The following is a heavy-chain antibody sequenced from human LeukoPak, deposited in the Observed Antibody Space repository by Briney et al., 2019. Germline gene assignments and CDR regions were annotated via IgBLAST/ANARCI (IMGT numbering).Heavy chain of an antibody. D-gene: IGHD3-9*01. Sequence: GGSLRLSCAASGFTFSSYWMSWVRQAPGKGLEWVANIKQGGSEKYYVDSVKGRFTISRDNAKNSLYLQMNSLRAEDTAVYYCARDHAYYDILTGYDYWGQGILVTVSS. J-gene: IGHJ4*02. CDR1: GFTFSSYW. CDR3: ARDHAYYDILTGYDY. V-gene: IGHV3-7*01. CDR2: IKQGGSEK.